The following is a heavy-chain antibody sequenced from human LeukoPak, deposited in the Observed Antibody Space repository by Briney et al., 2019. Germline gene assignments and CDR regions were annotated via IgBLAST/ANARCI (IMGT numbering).Heavy chain of an antibody. D-gene: IGHD1-26*01. J-gene: IGHJ4*02. Sequence: PGGSLRLSCAASGFSFGGSTIHWVRQASGKGLEWVGRIRSKTNNYRTAYTASLNGRFTISRDDSDGTAYLEMNSLKTEDTAVYYCTTSGSSYVMQSDLFDYWGQGTLVTVSS. V-gene: IGHV3-73*01. CDR2: IRSKTNNYRT. CDR1: GFSFGGST. CDR3: TTSGSSYVMQSDLFDY.